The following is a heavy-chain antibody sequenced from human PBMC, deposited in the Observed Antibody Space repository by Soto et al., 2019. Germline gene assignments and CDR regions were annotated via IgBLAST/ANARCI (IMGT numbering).Heavy chain of an antibody. Sequence: PGGSLRLSCAASGFTVSSNYMSWVRQAPGKGLEWVSVIYSGGSTYYADSVKGRFTISRDNSKNTLYLQMNSLRAEDTAVYYCGREVAARPVDYWGQGTRVPVSS. J-gene: IGHJ4*02. V-gene: IGHV3-66*01. D-gene: IGHD6-6*01. CDR2: IYSGGST. CDR1: GFTVSSNY. CDR3: GREVAARPVDY.